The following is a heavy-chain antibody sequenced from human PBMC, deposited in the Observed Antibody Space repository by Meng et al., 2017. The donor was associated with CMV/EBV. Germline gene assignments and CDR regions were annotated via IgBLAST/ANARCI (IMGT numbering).Heavy chain of an antibody. V-gene: IGHV3-23*03. Sequence: GGSLRLSCAASGFTFSSYAMSWVRQAPGKGLDWVSVIYSGGSSTYYADSVKGRFTISRDNSKNTLYLQMNSLRAEDTAVYYCAKFEYQLLRYYYYYYYGMDVWGQGTTVTVSS. J-gene: IGHJ6*02. CDR1: GFTFSSYA. CDR3: AKFEYQLLRYYYYYYYGMDV. CDR2: IYSGGSST. D-gene: IGHD2-2*01.